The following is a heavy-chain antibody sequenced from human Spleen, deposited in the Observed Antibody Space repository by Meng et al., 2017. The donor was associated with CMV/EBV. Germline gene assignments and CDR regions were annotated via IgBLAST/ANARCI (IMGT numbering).Heavy chain of an antibody. Sequence: GGSLRLSCAASGFTFSSYSMNWVRQAPGRGLEWVSSIHSNSTNIYCADSVKGRCTISRDNSKNTLYLQMNSLRAEDTAVYYCAKADLGYCSGTICYRFDYWGQGTLVTVSS. D-gene: IGHD2-2*01. V-gene: IGHV3-21*04. CDR1: GFTFSSYS. CDR2: IHSNSTNI. J-gene: IGHJ4*02. CDR3: AKADLGYCSGTICYRFDY.